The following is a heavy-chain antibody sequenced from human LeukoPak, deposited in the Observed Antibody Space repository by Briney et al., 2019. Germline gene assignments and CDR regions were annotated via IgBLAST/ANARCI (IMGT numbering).Heavy chain of an antibody. CDR2: INHSGST. J-gene: IGHJ5*02. Sequence: PSETLSLTCAVYGGSFSGFYWSWIRQPPGKGLEWIGEINHSGSTNYNPSLKSRVTISVDTSKNQFSLKLSSVTAADTAVYYCASLTADCSSTSCYGTFDPWGQGTLVTVSS. D-gene: IGHD2-2*01. V-gene: IGHV4-34*01. CDR3: ASLTADCSSTSCYGTFDP. CDR1: GGSFSGFY.